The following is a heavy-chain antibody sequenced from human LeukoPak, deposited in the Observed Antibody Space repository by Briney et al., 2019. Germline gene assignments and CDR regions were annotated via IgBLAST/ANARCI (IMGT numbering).Heavy chain of an antibody. CDR2: IYYSGST. V-gene: IGHV4-39*01. Sequence: SETLSLTCTVSGGSISSSSYYWGWIRQPPGKGLEWTGSIYYSGSTYYNPSLKSRVTISVDTSKNQFSLKLSSVTAADTAVYYCARLGQLRVLKDYWGQGTLVTVSS. CDR1: GGSISSSSYY. CDR3: ARLGQLRVLKDY. J-gene: IGHJ4*02. D-gene: IGHD1-26*01.